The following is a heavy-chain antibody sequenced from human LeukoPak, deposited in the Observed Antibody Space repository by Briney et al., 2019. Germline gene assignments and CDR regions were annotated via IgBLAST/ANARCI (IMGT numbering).Heavy chain of an antibody. J-gene: IGHJ5*02. Sequence: GGSLRLSCAASGYTFSSHGIHWVRQAPGKGLEWVAVVWYDGRNRDYADSVKGRFTISKDNSNNMVFLQMDRLRAEDTAVYYCARLWGGNGYSGGSLDLWGQGTLVTVSS. CDR1: GYTFSSHG. V-gene: IGHV3-33*01. CDR2: VWYDGRNR. CDR3: ARLWGGNGYSGGSLDL. D-gene: IGHD3-16*01.